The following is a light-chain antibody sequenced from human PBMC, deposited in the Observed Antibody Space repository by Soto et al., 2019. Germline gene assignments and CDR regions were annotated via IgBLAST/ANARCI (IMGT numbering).Light chain of an antibody. CDR3: QQYYSTPWT. J-gene: IGKJ1*01. Sequence: DIVMTQSPDSLAVSLGERATINCKSSQGLLYTSNNENYLAWYQQKPGQPPKLLIYWASTRQFGVPDRFTGSGSGTEFTLTISSLQAEDVAVYYCQQYYSTPWTFGQGTKVEIK. V-gene: IGKV4-1*01. CDR1: QGLLYTSNNENY. CDR2: WAS.